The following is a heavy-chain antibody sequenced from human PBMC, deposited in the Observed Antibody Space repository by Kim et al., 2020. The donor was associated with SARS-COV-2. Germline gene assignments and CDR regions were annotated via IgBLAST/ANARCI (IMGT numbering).Heavy chain of an antibody. D-gene: IGHD2-21*02. Sequence: GGSLRLSCAASGFTFTSYAMSWVRQAPGKGLEWVSVIYSGGSSTYYADSVKGRFTISRDNSKNTLYLQMNSLRAEDTAVYYCAKVDFGGDCYPYYFDFWGQGTLVTVSS. CDR1: GFTFTSYA. J-gene: IGHJ4*02. V-gene: IGHV3-23*03. CDR3: AKVDFGGDCYPYYFDF. CDR2: IYSGGSST.